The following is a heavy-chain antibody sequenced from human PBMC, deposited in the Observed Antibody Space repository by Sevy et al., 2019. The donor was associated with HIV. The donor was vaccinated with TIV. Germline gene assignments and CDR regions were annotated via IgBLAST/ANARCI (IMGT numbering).Heavy chain of an antibody. Sequence: GGSLRLSCAASGSTVSSNYMSWVRQAPGKGLEWVSVIYRGGTTYYADSVKGRFTISRDNSENTLYLQMNSLRAEDTAVYYCARYGLGYCTNGVCSLDYWGQRTLVTVSS. J-gene: IGHJ4*02. CDR3: ARYGLGYCTNGVCSLDY. V-gene: IGHV3-66*01. D-gene: IGHD2-8*01. CDR1: GSTVSSNY. CDR2: IYRGGTT.